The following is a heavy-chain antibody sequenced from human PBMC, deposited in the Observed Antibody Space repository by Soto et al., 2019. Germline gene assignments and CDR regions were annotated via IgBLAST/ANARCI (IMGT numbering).Heavy chain of an antibody. J-gene: IGHJ4*02. V-gene: IGHV1-2*02. CDR3: ARAVAVPADFDY. D-gene: IGHD6-19*01. CDR2: IIPIFGTA. Sequence: ASVKVSCKASGYTFTGYYMHWVRQAPGQGLEWMGWIIPIFGTANYAQKFQGRVTITRDTSASTAYMELSSLRSEDTAVYYCARAVAVPADFDYWGQGTLVTVSS. CDR1: GYTFTGYY.